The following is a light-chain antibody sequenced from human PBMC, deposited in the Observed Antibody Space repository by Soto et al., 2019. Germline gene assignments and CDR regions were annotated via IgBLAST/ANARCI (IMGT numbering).Light chain of an antibody. CDR2: GAS. J-gene: IGKJ1*01. CDR1: QSIRSS. CDR3: QQYDRWPLT. Sequence: TVMTQSPVTLSVSPGERATLSCRASQSIRSSLAWHQQKPGQAPRLLIYGASTRATGIPARFSGSGSGTEFTLTISSMKSEDFAVYYCQQYDRWPLTFGQGTKVEIK. V-gene: IGKV3-15*01.